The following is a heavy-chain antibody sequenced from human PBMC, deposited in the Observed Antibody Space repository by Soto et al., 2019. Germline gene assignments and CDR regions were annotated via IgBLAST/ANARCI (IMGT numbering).Heavy chain of an antibody. CDR3: ARIQYYYDSSGYSSNSPWYYFDY. V-gene: IGHV5-51*01. CDR1: GYSFTSYW. CDR2: IYPGDSDT. J-gene: IGHJ4*02. Sequence: GESLKISCKGSGYSFTSYWIGWVRQMPGKGLEWMGIIYPGDSDTRYSPSLQGQVTISADKSISTAYLQWSSLKASDTAMYYCARIQYYYDSSGYSSNSPWYYFDYWGQGTLVTVSS. D-gene: IGHD3-22*01.